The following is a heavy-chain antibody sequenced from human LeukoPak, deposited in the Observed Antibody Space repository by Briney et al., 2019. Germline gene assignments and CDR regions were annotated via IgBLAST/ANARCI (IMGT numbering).Heavy chain of an antibody. Sequence: GGSLRLSCAASGFTFSSYSMNWVRQAPGKGLEWVSSISSSSSYIYYADSVKGRFTISRDNAKSSLFLQMNSLRAEDTAVYYCARETIFGWFDPWGQGTLVTVSS. CDR3: ARETIFGWFDP. CDR1: GFTFSSYS. D-gene: IGHD3-3*01. V-gene: IGHV3-21*01. J-gene: IGHJ5*02. CDR2: ISSSSSYI.